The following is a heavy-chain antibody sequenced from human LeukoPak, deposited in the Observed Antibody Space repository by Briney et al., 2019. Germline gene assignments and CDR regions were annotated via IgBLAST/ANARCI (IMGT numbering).Heavy chain of an antibody. J-gene: IGHJ4*02. D-gene: IGHD3-10*01. Sequence: GGSLRLSCAASGFTFSDFAMHWVRQAPGKGLEWVAVISYDANINYYVDSVNGRFTISRDNSKNTLYLQMNSLRAEDTAVYYCARGRGLPGPLDYWGQGTLVTVSS. CDR3: ARGRGLPGPLDY. CDR1: GFTFSDFA. CDR2: ISYDANIN. V-gene: IGHV3-30*04.